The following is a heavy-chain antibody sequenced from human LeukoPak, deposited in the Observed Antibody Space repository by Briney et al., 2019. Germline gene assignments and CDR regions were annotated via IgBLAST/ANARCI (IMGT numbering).Heavy chain of an antibody. CDR3: ARGSYDVLTGYSTLGEY. Sequence: SETLSLTCTVSGGSISSSSYYWGWIRQPPGKGLEWIGSFYYSGSTYYNPSLKSRVTISVDTSKNQFSLKLSSVTAADTAVYYCARGSYDVLTGYSTLGEYWGQGTLVTVSS. V-gene: IGHV4-39*01. CDR1: GGSISSSSYY. J-gene: IGHJ4*02. CDR2: FYYSGST. D-gene: IGHD3-9*01.